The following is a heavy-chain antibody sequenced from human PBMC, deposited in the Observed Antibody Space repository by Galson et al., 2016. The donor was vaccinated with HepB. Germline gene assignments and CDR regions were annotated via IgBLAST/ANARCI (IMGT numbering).Heavy chain of an antibody. CDR3: ARSGPSHIYGRPLLDA. V-gene: IGHV2-5*02. CDR2: IYWDGDK. Sequence: PALVKPTQTLTLTCTVSGFSLSTSGMGVGWIRRPPGKALEWLALIYWDGDKRYSPSLKSRLAITKDTAKNQVGLNMTNVDPADTATYYCARSGPSHIYGRPLLDAWGLGSLVTVTS. CDR1: GFSLSTSGMG. D-gene: IGHD5-18*01. J-gene: IGHJ5*02.